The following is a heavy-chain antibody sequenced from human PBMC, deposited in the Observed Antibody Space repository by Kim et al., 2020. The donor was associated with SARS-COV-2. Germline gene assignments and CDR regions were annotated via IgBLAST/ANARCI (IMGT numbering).Heavy chain of an antibody. CDR1: GFSVSSNY. J-gene: IGHJ6*02. CDR2: IYSGGPT. V-gene: IGHV3-66*02. CDR3: AREGGGRGSGGRLYYYYGMDV. Sequence: GGSLRLSCAASGFSVSSNYMSWVRQAPGKGLEWVSVIYSGGPTYYADSVKGRFTISRDNSKNTLYLQMNSLRAEDTAVYYCAREGGGRGSGGRLYYYYGMDVWGQGTTVTVSS. D-gene: IGHD3-10*01.